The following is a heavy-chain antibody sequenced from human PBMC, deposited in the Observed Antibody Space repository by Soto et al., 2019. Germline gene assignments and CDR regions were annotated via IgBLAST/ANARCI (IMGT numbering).Heavy chain of an antibody. CDR1: GGSFSGYY. J-gene: IGHJ6*03. CDR2: INHSGST. V-gene: IGHV4-34*01. Sequence: ASETLSLTCAVYGGSFSGYYWSWIRQHPGKGLKWIGEINHSGSTNYNPSIKSRVTISVDTSKNQFSLKLSSVTAADTAVYYCARALPYSNFLGYYYYMDFWGKGTTVTVS. D-gene: IGHD4-4*01. CDR3: ARALPYSNFLGYYYYMDF.